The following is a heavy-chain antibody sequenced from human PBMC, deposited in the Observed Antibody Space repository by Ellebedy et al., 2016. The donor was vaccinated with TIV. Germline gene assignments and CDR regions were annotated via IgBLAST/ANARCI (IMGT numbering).Heavy chain of an antibody. CDR1: GYSISSGYY. Sequence: SETLSLXXTVSGYSISSGYYWGWIRQPPGKGLEWIGSIYYSGSTYYNPSLKSRVTISVDTSKNQFSLKLSSVTAADTAVYYCARDTSIAVAGTTLDYWGQGTLVTVSS. D-gene: IGHD6-19*01. CDR2: IYYSGST. CDR3: ARDTSIAVAGTTLDY. J-gene: IGHJ4*02. V-gene: IGHV4-38-2*02.